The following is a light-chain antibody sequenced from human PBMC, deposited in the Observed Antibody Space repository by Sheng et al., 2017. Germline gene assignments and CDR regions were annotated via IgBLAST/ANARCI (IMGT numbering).Light chain of an antibody. Sequence: ELVLTQSPGTLPLSPGERATLSCRASHSVSTYLAWYQHKPGQAPRLLIYDASKRATGIPDRFSGSGSGTDFTLIIRRLEPEDFAVYYCQQYGSSPRFGPGTTVDIK. CDR3: QQYGSSPR. V-gene: IGKV3-20*01. CDR2: DAS. CDR1: HSVSTY. J-gene: IGKJ3*01.